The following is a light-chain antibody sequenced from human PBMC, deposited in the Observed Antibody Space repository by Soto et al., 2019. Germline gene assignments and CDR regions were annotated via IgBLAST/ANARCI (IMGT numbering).Light chain of an antibody. CDR2: EVT. CDR1: SSDIGGYNY. J-gene: IGLJ3*02. CDR3: CSYTTTTTWV. V-gene: IGLV2-14*01. Sequence: QSVLTQPASVSGSPGQSITISCTGTSSDIGGYNYVSWYQQHPGKAPKLVISEVTNRPSGVSNRSSGSKSGNTASLTISGLQAEDEADYYCCSYTTTTTWVFGGGTQLTVL.